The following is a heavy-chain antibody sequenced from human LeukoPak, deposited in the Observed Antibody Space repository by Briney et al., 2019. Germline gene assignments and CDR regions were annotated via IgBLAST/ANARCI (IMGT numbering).Heavy chain of an antibody. D-gene: IGHD3-22*01. V-gene: IGHV3-48*01. CDR3: ARDGKYYDSSGYYPFLRGDAFDI. CDR2: ISSSGSTI. Sequence: GGSLRLSCEASGFTFNTYSMNWARQAPGKGLEWVSYISSSGSTIYYADSVKGRFTISRDNSKNTLYLQMNSLRAEDTAVYYCARDGKYYDSSGYYPFLRGDAFDIWGQGTMVTVSS. CDR1: GFTFNTYS. J-gene: IGHJ3*02.